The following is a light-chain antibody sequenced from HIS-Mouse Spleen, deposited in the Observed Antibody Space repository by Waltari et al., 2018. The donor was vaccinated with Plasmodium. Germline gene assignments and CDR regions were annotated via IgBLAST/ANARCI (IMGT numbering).Light chain of an antibody. J-gene: IGKJ3*01. V-gene: IGKV1-39*01. CDR1: QSISSY. CDR3: QQSYSTPFT. CDR2: AAS. Sequence: DIQMTQSPSSLSASVGDRVTITCRASQSISSYLNWYQQKPGKAPKLLIYAASILQSGVPSRFSGRGSGTDFTLTISSLQPEDFATYYCQQSYSTPFTFGPGAKVD.